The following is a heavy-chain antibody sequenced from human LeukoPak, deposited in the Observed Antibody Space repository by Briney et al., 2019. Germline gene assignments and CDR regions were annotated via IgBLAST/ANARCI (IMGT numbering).Heavy chain of an antibody. CDR1: GGSITNSSYY. D-gene: IGHD2-15*01. J-gene: IGHJ4*02. Sequence: SETLSLTCNVSGGSITNSSYYWGWIRQPPGKGLEWIARIYSSGYTYYNPSLKSRGTISVDTSKNQFSLKLTSVTAADTAVYYCAGSDLTQDYWDYWGQGTLVKVSS. CDR2: IYSSGYT. CDR3: AGSDLTQDYWDY. V-gene: IGHV4-39*07.